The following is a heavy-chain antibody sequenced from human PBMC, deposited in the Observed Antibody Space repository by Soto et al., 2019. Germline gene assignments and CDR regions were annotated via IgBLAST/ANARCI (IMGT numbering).Heavy chain of an antibody. V-gene: IGHV3-23*01. Sequence: GGSLRLSCAASGFTFSNHAMSWVRQAPGKGLEWVSGISDSGGLAYYADSVKGRFSMSRDNSKNTLYLQMKNLRAEDTAVYFCAKRQGIGAAAKNFDFWGQGTLVTVSS. J-gene: IGHJ4*02. CDR3: AKRQGIGAAAKNFDF. CDR2: ISDSGGLA. CDR1: GFTFSNHA. D-gene: IGHD6-13*01.